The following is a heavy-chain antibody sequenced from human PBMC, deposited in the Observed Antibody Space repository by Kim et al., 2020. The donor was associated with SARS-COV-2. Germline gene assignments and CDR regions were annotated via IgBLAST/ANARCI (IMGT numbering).Heavy chain of an antibody. CDR1: GFTFSSYG. D-gene: IGHD3-16*01. CDR3: ARDLSQLLGGNDYYFMDV. J-gene: IGHJ6*03. Sequence: GGSLRLSCAASGFTFSSYGMHWVRQAPGKGLEWMAFISYYGGNEYYADSVKGRFTISRDNSKNTLYLQMNSLRSEDTAVYYCARDLSQLLGGNDYYFMDV. V-gene: IGHV3-30*03. CDR2: ISYYGGNE.